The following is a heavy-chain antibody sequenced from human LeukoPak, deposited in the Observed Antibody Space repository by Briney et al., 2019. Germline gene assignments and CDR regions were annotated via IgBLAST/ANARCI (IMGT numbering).Heavy chain of an antibody. J-gene: IGHJ4*02. CDR1: DYTFTSYG. V-gene: IGHV1-18*01. CDR3: AYSSGWMYYYFDY. Sequence: ASVKVSCKASDYTFTSYGISWVRQAPGQGLEWMGWISGYSGNTNYAQKLQGRVTVTTDTSTSTAYMELRSLRSDDTAVYYCAYSSGWMYYYFDYWGQGTLVTVSS. CDR2: ISGYSGNT. D-gene: IGHD6-19*01.